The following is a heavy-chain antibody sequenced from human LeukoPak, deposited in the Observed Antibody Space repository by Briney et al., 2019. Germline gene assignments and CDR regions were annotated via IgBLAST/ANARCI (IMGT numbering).Heavy chain of an antibody. Sequence: PGGSLRLSCAASGVIFSSNWMHWVRQAPGKGLVWVSRISSDGSITNYAESVKGRFTVSRDNAKNTLYLQMNSLRVEDTAVYYCARVRHYDSTGPAYYFDYWGQETLVTVSS. J-gene: IGHJ4*02. V-gene: IGHV3-74*01. CDR3: ARVRHYDSTGPAYYFDY. CDR1: GVIFSSNW. D-gene: IGHD3-22*01. CDR2: ISSDGSIT.